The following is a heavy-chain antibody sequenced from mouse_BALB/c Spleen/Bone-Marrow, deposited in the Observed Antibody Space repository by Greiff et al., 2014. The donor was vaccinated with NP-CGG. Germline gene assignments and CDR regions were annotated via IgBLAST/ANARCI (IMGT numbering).Heavy chain of an antibody. J-gene: IGHJ4*01. CDR2: ISDGGTYT. CDR3: TRSGKRYGAMDY. D-gene: IGHD2-10*02. Sequence: EVKLMESGGGLVEPGGSLKLSCAASGFTFSDYYMYWVRQTPEKRLEWVATISDGGTYTFYPDSVKGRFTISRDNAKNNLYLQMSSLQSEDTAMYYCTRSGKRYGAMDYWGQGTSVTVSS. CDR1: GFTFSDYY. V-gene: IGHV5-4*02.